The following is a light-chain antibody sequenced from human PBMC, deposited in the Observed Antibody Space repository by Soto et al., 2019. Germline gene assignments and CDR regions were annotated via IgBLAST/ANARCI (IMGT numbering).Light chain of an antibody. Sequence: QSVLTQPPSVSGSPGQSVTISCTGTSSDVGSYNRVSWYQQPPGTAPKLMIYEVSNRPSGVPDRFSGSKSGNTASLTISGLQAEDEADYYCSSYTSSSTLGVVFGGGTKVTVL. CDR2: EVS. V-gene: IGLV2-18*02. CDR1: SSDVGSYNR. J-gene: IGLJ2*01. CDR3: SSYTSSSTLGVV.